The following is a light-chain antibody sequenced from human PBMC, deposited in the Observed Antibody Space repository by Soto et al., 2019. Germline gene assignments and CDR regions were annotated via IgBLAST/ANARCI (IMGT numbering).Light chain of an antibody. Sequence: VLTQSPPTQSKSPGERATLSCRASQSFRGLLAWYQQKPGQAPRLLISAASSRATGIPDRFSGSGSETDFTLTISRLEPEDFAVYFCQQYGSSPPTFGQGTKVDIK. J-gene: IGKJ1*01. CDR1: QSFRGL. V-gene: IGKV3-20*01. CDR2: AAS. CDR3: QQYGSSPPT.